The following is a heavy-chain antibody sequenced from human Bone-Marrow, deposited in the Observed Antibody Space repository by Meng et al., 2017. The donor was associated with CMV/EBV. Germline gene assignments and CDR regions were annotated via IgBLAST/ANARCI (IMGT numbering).Heavy chain of an antibody. D-gene: IGHD2-2*01. V-gene: IGHV3-11*04. CDR1: GFTSSDYY. CDR2: ISSSGSTI. CDR3: ANRGDGYCSSTSCYRYYYYGMDV. Sequence: GESLKISCAASGFTSSDYYMSWIRQAPGKGLEWVSYISSSGSTIYYADSVKGRFTISRDNSKNTLYLQMNSLRAEDTAVYYCANRGDGYCSSTSCYRYYYYGMDVWGQGTTVTVSS. J-gene: IGHJ6*02.